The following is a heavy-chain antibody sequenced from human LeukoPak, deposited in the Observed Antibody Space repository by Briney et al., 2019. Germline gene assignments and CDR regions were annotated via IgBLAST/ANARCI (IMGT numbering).Heavy chain of an antibody. D-gene: IGHD2-8*01. J-gene: IGHJ6*03. V-gene: IGHV1-2*02. Sequence: ASVKVSCKASGYTFTDYYMHWVRQAPGQGLEWMGWINPNSGGTNYAQKFQGRVTMTRDTSISTAYMELTRLRSDDTAVYYCARGGLRVMVYRLYYMDVWGKGTTVTVSS. CDR1: GYTFTDYY. CDR2: INPNSGGT. CDR3: ARGGLRVMVYRLYYMDV.